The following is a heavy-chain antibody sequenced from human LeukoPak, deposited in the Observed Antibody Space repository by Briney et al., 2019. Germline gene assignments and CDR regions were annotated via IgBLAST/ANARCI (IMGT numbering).Heavy chain of an antibody. Sequence: ASVKVSCKASGYTFTAYYLHWVRQAPGQGLEWMGWINPNTGGTNYAQKLQGRVTMTRDTSISTAYIELSRLKSDDTAVYYCASVYNSGWNFHYWGQGTLVTVSS. CDR2: INPNTGGT. D-gene: IGHD6-19*01. CDR3: ASVYNSGWNFHY. CDR1: GYTFTAYY. V-gene: IGHV1-2*02. J-gene: IGHJ4*02.